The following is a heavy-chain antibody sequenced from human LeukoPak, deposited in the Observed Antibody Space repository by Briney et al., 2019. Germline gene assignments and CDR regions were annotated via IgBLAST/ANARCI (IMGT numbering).Heavy chain of an antibody. Sequence: GGSLRLSCAASGFTFDDYGMSWVRQAPGKGLEWVSGLNWNGGSTGYADSVEGRFTISRDNAKNSLYLQMNSLRAEDTAVYYCANHLACGSTSCPPFDYWGQGTLVTVSS. V-gene: IGHV3-20*04. CDR2: LNWNGGST. CDR1: GFTFDDYG. D-gene: IGHD2-2*01. J-gene: IGHJ4*02. CDR3: ANHLACGSTSCPPFDY.